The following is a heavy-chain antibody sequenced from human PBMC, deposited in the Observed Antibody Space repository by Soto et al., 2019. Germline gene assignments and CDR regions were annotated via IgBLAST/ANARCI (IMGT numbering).Heavy chain of an antibody. V-gene: IGHV3-7*01. Sequence: GGSLRLSCSASGFIFRRYWMAWVRQAPGKGLEWVATIKLDGREKNYLDSVRGRFTISRDDAENSMSLQMSSLRGEDTAVYFCVRELDGYGRSDYSGLGTRVTVSS. J-gene: IGHJ4*02. D-gene: IGHD1-1*01. CDR1: GFIFRRYW. CDR3: VRELDGYGRSDY. CDR2: IKLDGREK.